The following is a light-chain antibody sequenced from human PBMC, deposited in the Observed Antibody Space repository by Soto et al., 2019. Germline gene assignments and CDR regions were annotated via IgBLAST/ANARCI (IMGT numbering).Light chain of an antibody. CDR1: QSISTW. CDR2: KAS. Sequence: DIQMTQSPSTLSASVGDRVTITCRASQSISTWLAWYQQKPGKAPNLLIYKASSLQSGVPSRFSGSGSGTEFTLTISSLQPDDFATYYCQQYNSPATFGGGTKVDIK. J-gene: IGKJ4*01. V-gene: IGKV1-5*03. CDR3: QQYNSPAT.